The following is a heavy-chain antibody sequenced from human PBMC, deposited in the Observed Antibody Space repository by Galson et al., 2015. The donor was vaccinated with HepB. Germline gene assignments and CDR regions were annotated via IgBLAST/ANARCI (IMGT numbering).Heavy chain of an antibody. Sequence: SVKVSCKASGYTFTSYAMHWVRQAPGQRLEWMGWINAGNGNTKYSQKFQGRVTITRDTSASTAYMELSSLRSEDTAVYYCARGTVHLGGYYYYGMDVWGQGTTVTVSS. V-gene: IGHV1-3*01. D-gene: IGHD3-10*01. J-gene: IGHJ6*02. CDR3: ARGTVHLGGYYYYGMDV. CDR1: GYTFTSYA. CDR2: INAGNGNT.